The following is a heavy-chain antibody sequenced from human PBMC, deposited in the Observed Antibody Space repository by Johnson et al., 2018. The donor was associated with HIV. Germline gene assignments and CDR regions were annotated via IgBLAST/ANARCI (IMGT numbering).Heavy chain of an antibody. CDR2: INWNGTNT. J-gene: IGHJ3*02. CDR3: ARESIIWGDTRLLEGAFDI. Sequence: VQLVESGGGVVRPGGSLRLSCADSGFTFDDYGMSWVRQATGKGLEWVSGINWNGTNTGYADSVKGRFTISRDNAKKSLYLQMNSLTAEDTAFYYCARESIIWGDTRLLEGAFDIWGQGTMVTVSS. D-gene: IGHD3-16*01. V-gene: IGHV3-20*04. CDR1: GFTFDDYG.